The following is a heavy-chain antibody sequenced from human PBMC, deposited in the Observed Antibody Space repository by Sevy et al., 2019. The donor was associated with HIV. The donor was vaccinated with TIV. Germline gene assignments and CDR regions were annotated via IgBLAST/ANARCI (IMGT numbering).Heavy chain of an antibody. D-gene: IGHD2-15*01. Sequence: GGSLRLSCAASGFPFSDAWMNWVRQVPGKGLEWVGLIKNENEGGTTDYAAPVKGRSIISRDDSKNTLYLQMSSLKTGDTAAYYCATDYGTGNTSVGSVDFWGQGTMVTVSS. J-gene: IGHJ3*01. CDR2: IKNENEGGTT. CDR3: ATDYGTGNTSVGSVDF. V-gene: IGHV3-15*01. CDR1: GFPFSDAW.